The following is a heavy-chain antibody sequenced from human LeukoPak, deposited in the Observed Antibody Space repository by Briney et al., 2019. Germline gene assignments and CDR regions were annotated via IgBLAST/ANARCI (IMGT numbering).Heavy chain of an antibody. CDR1: GGSFSGYY. Sequence: SETLSLTCAVYGGSFSGYYWSWIRQPPGKGLEWIGEINHSGSTNYNPSLKSRVTISVDTSKNQFSLKLSSVTAADTAVYYCARQRRPLWFGEGYYFDYWGQGTLVTVSS. CDR2: INHSGST. V-gene: IGHV4-34*01. J-gene: IGHJ4*02. D-gene: IGHD3-10*01. CDR3: ARQRRPLWFGEGYYFDY.